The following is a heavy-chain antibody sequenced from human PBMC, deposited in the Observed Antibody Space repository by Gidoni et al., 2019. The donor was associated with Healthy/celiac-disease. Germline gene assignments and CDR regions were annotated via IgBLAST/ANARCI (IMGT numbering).Heavy chain of an antibody. J-gene: IGHJ6*02. CDR1: GFTFSSYS. V-gene: IGHV3-21*01. D-gene: IGHD3-10*01. CDR3: ARDPPVQGVTHYYYYYGMDV. CDR2: ISSSSSYI. Sequence: EVQLVESGGGLVKPGGSLRLSCAASGFTFSSYSLNWVRQAPGKGLEWVSSISSSSSYIYYADSVKGRFTISRDNAKNSLYLQMNSLRAEDTAVYYCARDPPVQGVTHYYYYYGMDVWGQGTTVTVSS.